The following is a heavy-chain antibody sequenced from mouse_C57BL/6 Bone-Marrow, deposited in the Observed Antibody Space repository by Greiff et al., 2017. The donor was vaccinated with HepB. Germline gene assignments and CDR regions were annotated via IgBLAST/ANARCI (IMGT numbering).Heavy chain of an antibody. CDR3: ARGAMDY. CDR1: GFTFRSYG. J-gene: IGHJ4*01. Sequence: EVNLVESGGDLVKPGGSLKLSCAASGFTFRSYGMSWVRQTPDKRLEWVATISSGGSYTYYPDSVKGRFTISRDNAKNTLYLQMSSLKSEDTAMYYCARGAMDYWGQGTSVTVSS. V-gene: IGHV5-6*01. CDR2: ISSGGSYT.